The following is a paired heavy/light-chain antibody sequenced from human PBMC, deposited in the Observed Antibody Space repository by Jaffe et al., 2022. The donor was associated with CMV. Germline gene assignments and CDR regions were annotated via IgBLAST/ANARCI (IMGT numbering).Light chain of an antibody. CDR1: VLAKKY. CDR2: KDT. V-gene: IGLV3-27*01. J-gene: IGLJ2*01. CDR3: YSAADDNLI. Sequence: SYELTQPSSESVSPGQTARITCSGDVLAKKYGRWLRQKPGQAPVLVIFKDTERPSGIPERFSGSSSGTTVTLTISGAQFEDEADYYCYSAADDNLIFGGGTKLTVL.
Heavy chain of an antibody. Sequence: EVQLVESGGGLVKPGGSLRLSCEASGFTISNAWMHWVRQAPGKGLEWVGRFDSETRDGTTDYAAAVKGRFSISRDDSKNTVYLQINGLKAEDTAVYYCTTMWTGLDYWGQGTPLTVSA. V-gene: IGHV3-15*04. CDR1: GFTISNAW. CDR2: FDSETRDGTT. CDR3: TTMWTGLDY. D-gene: IGHD2-21*01. J-gene: IGHJ4*02.